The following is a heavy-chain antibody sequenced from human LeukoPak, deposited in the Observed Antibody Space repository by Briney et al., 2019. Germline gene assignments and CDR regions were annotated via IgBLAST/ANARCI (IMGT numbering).Heavy chain of an antibody. CDR3: ASAREPVECDY. J-gene: IGHJ4*02. Sequence: GASVKVSCKASGYTFTGCYMHWVRQAPGQGLEWMGWISAYNGNTNYAQKFQGRVTMTTDTSTSTVYMELRSLRSDDTAVYYCASAREPVECDYWGQGTLVTVSS. CDR1: GYTFTGCY. V-gene: IGHV1-18*04. D-gene: IGHD1-14*01. CDR2: ISAYNGNT.